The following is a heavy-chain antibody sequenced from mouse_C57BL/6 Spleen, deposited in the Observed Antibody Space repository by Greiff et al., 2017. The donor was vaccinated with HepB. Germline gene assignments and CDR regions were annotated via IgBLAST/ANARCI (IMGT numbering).Heavy chain of an antibody. CDR2: IDPSDSYT. V-gene: IGHV1-50*01. J-gene: IGHJ2*01. Sequence: QVQLQQPGAELVKPGASVKLSCKASGYTFTSYWMQWVKQRPGQGLKWIGEIDPSDSYTNYNQKFKGKATLTVDTSSSTAYMQLSSLTSEDSAVYYCASQAVDYWGQGTTLTVSS. CDR3: ASQAVDY. CDR1: GYTFTSYW. D-gene: IGHD3-2*02.